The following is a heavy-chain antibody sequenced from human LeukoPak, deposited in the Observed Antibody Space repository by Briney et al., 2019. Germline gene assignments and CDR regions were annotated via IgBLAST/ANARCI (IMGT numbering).Heavy chain of an antibody. CDR1: GFTFSSYG. Sequence: PGGSLRLSCAASGFTFSSYGMHWVRQAPGKGLEWVAVIWYDGGNKYYADSVKGRFTISRDNSKNTLYLQMNSLRAEDTAVYYCARGATTVTTRSAFDYWGQGTLVTVSS. J-gene: IGHJ4*02. CDR3: ARGATTVTTRSAFDY. CDR2: IWYDGGNK. V-gene: IGHV3-33*01. D-gene: IGHD4-17*01.